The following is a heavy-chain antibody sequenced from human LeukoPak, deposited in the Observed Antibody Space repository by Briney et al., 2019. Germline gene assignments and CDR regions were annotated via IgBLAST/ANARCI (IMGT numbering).Heavy chain of an antibody. V-gene: IGHV1-8*01. J-gene: IGHJ6*02. CDR1: GYTFTSYD. Sequence: ASVKVSCKASGYTFTSYDINWVRQATGQGLEWMGWMNPNSGNTGYAQKFQGRVTMTRNTSISTAYMELSSLRSEDTAVYYCARARGTIFGVANPSSYGMDVWGQGTTVTVSS. D-gene: IGHD3-3*01. CDR2: MNPNSGNT. CDR3: ARARGTIFGVANPSSYGMDV.